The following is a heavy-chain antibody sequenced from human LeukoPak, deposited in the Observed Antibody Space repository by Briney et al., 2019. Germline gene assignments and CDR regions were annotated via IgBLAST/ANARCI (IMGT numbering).Heavy chain of an antibody. J-gene: IGHJ3*02. Sequence: PGGSQRLSCAASGFTFSSYAMSWVRQARGKGVEWVSDISGSGGSTFYADSVKGRFTIYRDNAKNTLYVQMNSLRAEDTAVYYCAKDLARSGSQDAFDIWPQETMLTVSS. CDR2: ISGSGGST. CDR3: AKDLARSGSQDAFDI. CDR1: GFTFSSYA. V-gene: IGHV3-23*01. D-gene: IGHD6-25*01.